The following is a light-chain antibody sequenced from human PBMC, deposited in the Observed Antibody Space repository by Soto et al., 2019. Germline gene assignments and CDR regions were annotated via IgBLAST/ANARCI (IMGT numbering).Light chain of an antibody. CDR2: DAS. CDR1: QSVSSR. Sequence: TQSPVPLSLSPGARATLSCRASQSVSSRLAWYQQKPGKAPKLLIYDASTWETGVPSRFSGSGSGTEFTLTISSLQPDDFATYYCQQYNSYSWTFGQGTKVDIK. V-gene: IGKV1-5*01. CDR3: QQYNSYSWT. J-gene: IGKJ1*01.